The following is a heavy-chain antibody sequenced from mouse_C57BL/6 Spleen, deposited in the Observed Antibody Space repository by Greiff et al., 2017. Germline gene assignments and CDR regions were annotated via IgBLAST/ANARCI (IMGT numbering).Heavy chain of an antibody. CDR2: IHPNSGST. V-gene: IGHV1-64*01. D-gene: IGHD2-4*01. CDR1: GYTFTSYW. CDR3: ENDSDGFYYGD. J-gene: IGHJ2*01. Sequence: QVQLQQPGAELVKPGASVKLSCKASGYTFTSYWMHWVKQRPGQGLEWIGMIHPNSGSTNYNEKFKSKATLTVDKTSSTAYMQLSSLTSEDSAVYYGENDSDGFYYGDWGTGATLSVAS.